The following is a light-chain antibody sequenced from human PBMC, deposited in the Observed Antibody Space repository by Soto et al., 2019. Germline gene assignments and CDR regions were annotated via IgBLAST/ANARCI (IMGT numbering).Light chain of an antibody. CDR1: QAISTW. CDR2: SAS. CDR3: QQADSFPIT. Sequence: DIQMTQSPSSVSASVGDRVTITCRASQAISTWLAWYQQKPGKAPKLLVYSASSLQTGVPSRFSGSGSGTDFTLTIISLQPEDFATYYCQQADSFPITFGQGTRLEIK. J-gene: IGKJ5*01. V-gene: IGKV1-12*01.